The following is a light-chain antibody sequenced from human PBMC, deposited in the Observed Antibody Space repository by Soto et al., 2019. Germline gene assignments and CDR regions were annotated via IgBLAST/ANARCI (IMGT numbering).Light chain of an antibody. Sequence: EIVLTQSPATLSLSPGERATLSCRASQSVSSYLAWYQQKPGQAPRLLIYDASNRATGIPARFSGSGSGTDFTLTISSLEPEDFAVYYCQQRSNWLITFG. CDR3: QQRSNWLIT. CDR2: DAS. V-gene: IGKV3-11*01. J-gene: IGKJ5*01. CDR1: QSVSSY.